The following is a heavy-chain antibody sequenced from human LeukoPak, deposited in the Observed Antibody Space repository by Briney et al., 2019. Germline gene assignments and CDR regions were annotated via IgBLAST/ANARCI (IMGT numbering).Heavy chain of an antibody. J-gene: IGHJ4*02. CDR1: GFTFDDYA. CDR2: ISWNSGSI. CDR3: AGEFESSNPYPVRTGSDFCY. D-gene: IGHD3-10*01. Sequence: GRSLRLSCAASGFTFDDYAMHWVRQAPGKGLEWVSGISWNSGSIGYADSVKGRFTISRDNAKNSLYLQMNSLGAEDTAVYYCAGEFESSNPYPVRTGSDFCYWGQGTLVTGSS. V-gene: IGHV3-9*01.